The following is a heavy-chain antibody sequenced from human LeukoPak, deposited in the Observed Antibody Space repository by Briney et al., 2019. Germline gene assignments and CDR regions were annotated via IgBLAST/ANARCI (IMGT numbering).Heavy chain of an antibody. CDR2: IKQDGSEK. CDR1: GFSVSTSF. Sequence: GGSLRLSCAASGFSVSTSFMSWVRQAPGKGLEWVANIKQDGSEKYYVDSVKGRFTISRDSAKNSLYLQMNSLRVEDTAVYYCARDSGTLFWGQGTLVTVSS. V-gene: IGHV3-7*03. D-gene: IGHD1-26*01. J-gene: IGHJ4*02. CDR3: ARDSGTLF.